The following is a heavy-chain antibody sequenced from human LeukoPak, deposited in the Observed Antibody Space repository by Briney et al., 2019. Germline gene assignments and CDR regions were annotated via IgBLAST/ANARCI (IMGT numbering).Heavy chain of an antibody. CDR3: ARGMYDFWSGSPTRWFDP. Sequence: PSETLSLTCAVYGGSFSGYYWSWIRQPPGKGLEWIGEINHSGSTNYNPSPKSRVTISVDTSKNQFSLKLSSVTAADTAVYYCARGMYDFWSGSPTRWFDPWGQGTLVTVSS. CDR1: GGSFSGYY. V-gene: IGHV4-34*01. J-gene: IGHJ5*02. D-gene: IGHD3-3*01. CDR2: INHSGST.